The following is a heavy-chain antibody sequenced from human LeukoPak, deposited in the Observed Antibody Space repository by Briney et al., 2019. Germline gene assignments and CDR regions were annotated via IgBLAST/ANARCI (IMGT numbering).Heavy chain of an antibody. V-gene: IGHV4-59*01. D-gene: IGHD6-13*01. Sequence: SETLSLTCTVSGASIYNYYWTWIRQPPGKGLEWIGFIHYSGSSAYNPSLEGRVTTSVDTSKNRVSLKLTSVTAADTAVYYCATGTASSTSDAFDVWGQGTMVAVSS. J-gene: IGHJ3*01. CDR3: ATGTASSTSDAFDV. CDR2: IHYSGSS. CDR1: GASIYNYY.